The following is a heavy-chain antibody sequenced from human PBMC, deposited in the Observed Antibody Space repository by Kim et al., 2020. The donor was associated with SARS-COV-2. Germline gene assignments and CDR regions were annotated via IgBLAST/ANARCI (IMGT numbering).Heavy chain of an antibody. J-gene: IGHJ3*02. V-gene: IGHV3-74*01. CDR3: ARDRGYPDSFNI. CDR2: INADGGTI. D-gene: IGHD3-10*01. CDR1: GFPFSPFW. Sequence: GGSLRLSCAASGFPFSPFWMHWVRQAPGKGLEWISHINADGGTIVYADSVRGRFTISRDNAKNTLYLQMHGLRAEDTAVYYCARDRGYPDSFNIWGQGTMVPLSS.